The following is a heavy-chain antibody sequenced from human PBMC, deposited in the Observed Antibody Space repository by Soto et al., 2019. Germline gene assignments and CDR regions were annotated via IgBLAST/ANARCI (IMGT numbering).Heavy chain of an antibody. Sequence: SEPLSLTCTVSGDSISSSTYYWGWIRQSPGRGLEWIGNIHYSGSAYYNPSLKSRVTISVDTSKNQFSLKLSSVTAADTAVYQCATYYYVSGEYRSFDYWGQGTVVTIS. D-gene: IGHD3-10*01. CDR2: IHYSGSA. J-gene: IGHJ4*02. CDR3: ATYYYVSGEYRSFDY. V-gene: IGHV4-39*01. CDR1: GDSISSSTYY.